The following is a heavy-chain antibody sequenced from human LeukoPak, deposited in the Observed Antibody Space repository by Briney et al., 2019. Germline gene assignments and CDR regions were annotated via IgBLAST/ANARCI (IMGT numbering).Heavy chain of an antibody. J-gene: IGHJ6*03. Sequence: ASVKVSCKASGYMFTRYYVHWVRQAPGQGLEWMGIINPSGGSTSYAQRFQGRVTMTRDTSTSTDYMELSSLISEDTAVYYCARAGDSRSNGWYTYYYYYMDVWGKGTTVTVSS. D-gene: IGHD6-19*01. V-gene: IGHV1-46*01. CDR2: INPSGGST. CDR3: ARAGDSRSNGWYTYYYYYMDV. CDR1: GYMFTRYY.